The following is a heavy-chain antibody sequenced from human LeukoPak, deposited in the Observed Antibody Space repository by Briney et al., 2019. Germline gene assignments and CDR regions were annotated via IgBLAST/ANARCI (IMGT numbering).Heavy chain of an antibody. J-gene: IGHJ4*02. CDR1: GGSLSGFY. Sequence: SETLSLTCAVYGGSLSGFYWSWIRQSPGKGLEWIGEINQSGSTNYNPSLKSRVTISVDTSKNQFSLKLSSVTAADTAVYYCARGYYDSSGYYVKMPAFDYWGQGTLVTVSS. D-gene: IGHD3-22*01. CDR3: ARGYYDSSGYYVKMPAFDY. CDR2: INQSGST. V-gene: IGHV4-34*01.